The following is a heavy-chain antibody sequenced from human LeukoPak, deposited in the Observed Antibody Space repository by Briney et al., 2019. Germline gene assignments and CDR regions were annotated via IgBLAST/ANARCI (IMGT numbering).Heavy chain of an antibody. CDR3: AKDRGF. CDR2: ISGSGDVT. J-gene: IGHJ4*02. V-gene: IGHV3-23*01. Sequence: GGSLRLSCAASGLSFSTFAMSWVRQAPGKGLEWVSAISGSGDVTYYADSVKGRFTVSRDNSKNTLYLQTSSLTAEDTAVYYCAKDRGFWGQGTLVTVSS. CDR1: GLSFSTFA.